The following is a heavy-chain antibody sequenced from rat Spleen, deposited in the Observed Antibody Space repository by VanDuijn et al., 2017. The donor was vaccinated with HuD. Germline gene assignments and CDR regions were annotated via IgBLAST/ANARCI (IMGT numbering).Heavy chain of an antibody. CDR3: ARQGGSVDY. V-gene: IGHV5-31*01. CDR1: GFTFNNYW. CDR2: ITHSGGNT. D-gene: IGHD1-11*01. J-gene: IGHJ2*01. Sequence: EVQLVESGGGLVQPGRSLKLSCVASGFTFNNYWMTWIRQAPGKGLEWVASITHSGGNTYYPDSVKGRFTISRDNAKSTLYLQMDSLRSEDTATYYCARQGGSVDYWGQGVMVTVSS.